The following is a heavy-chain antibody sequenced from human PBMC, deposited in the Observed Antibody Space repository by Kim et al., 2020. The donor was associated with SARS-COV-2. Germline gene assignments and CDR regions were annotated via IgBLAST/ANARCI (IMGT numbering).Heavy chain of an antibody. CDR2: IYYSGST. D-gene: IGHD3-10*01. V-gene: IGHV4-39*07. CDR3: ARYRGEIDY. Sequence: SETLSLTCTVSGGSISSSSYYWGWIRQPPGKGLEWIGSIYYSGSTYYNPSRKSRVTISVETSKNQFSLKLTSVTAADTAVYYCARYRGEIDYWGQGTLVTVSS. J-gene: IGHJ4*02. CDR1: GGSISSSSYY.